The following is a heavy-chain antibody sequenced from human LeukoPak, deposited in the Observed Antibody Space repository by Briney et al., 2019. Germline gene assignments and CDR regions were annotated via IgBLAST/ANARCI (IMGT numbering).Heavy chain of an antibody. Sequence: ASVRVSCKASGYTFTGYYMHWVRQAPGQGLEWMGWINPNSGGTNYAQKFQGRVTMTRGTSISTAYMELSRLRSDDTAVYYCAREVDGVTGTTLSGGFDYWGQGTLVTVSS. CDR3: AREVDGVTGTTLSGGFDY. D-gene: IGHD1-20*01. J-gene: IGHJ4*02. V-gene: IGHV1-2*02. CDR1: GYTFTGYY. CDR2: INPNSGGT.